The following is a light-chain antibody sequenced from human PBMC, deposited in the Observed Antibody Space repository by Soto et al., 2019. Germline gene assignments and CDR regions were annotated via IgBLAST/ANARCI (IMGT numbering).Light chain of an antibody. CDR2: DAS. V-gene: IGKV3-20*01. CDR3: QQYGSSPST. J-gene: IGKJ2*02. Sequence: EIVLTQSPGTLSLSPGERATLSCRASQSVSSSYLAWYQQKPGQAPRLLIYDASSRATGIPDRFSGSGSGTDFTLTISRLEPADFAVYYCQQYGSSPSTFGQGTKREIK. CDR1: QSVSSSY.